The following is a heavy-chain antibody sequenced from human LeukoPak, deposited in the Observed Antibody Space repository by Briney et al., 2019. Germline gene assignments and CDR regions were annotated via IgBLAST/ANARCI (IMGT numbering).Heavy chain of an antibody. CDR2: INPNSGGT. CDR3: ASLAAAATNWFDP. D-gene: IGHD6-13*01. V-gene: IGHV1-2*06. CDR1: GYTFTGYY. Sequence: GASVKVSCKASGYTFTGYYMHWVRQAPGQGLEWMGRINPNSGGTNYAQKFQGRVTMTRDTSISTAYMELSRLRSDYTAVYYCASLAAAATNWFDPWGQGTLVTASS. J-gene: IGHJ5*02.